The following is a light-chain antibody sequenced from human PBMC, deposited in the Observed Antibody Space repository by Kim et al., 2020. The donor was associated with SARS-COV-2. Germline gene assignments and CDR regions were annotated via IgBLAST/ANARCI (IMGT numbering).Light chain of an antibody. CDR2: KAS. V-gene: IGKV1-5*03. CDR1: HAISDR. J-gene: IGKJ4*01. CDR3: QHYNSYSLT. Sequence: ASVGGIVTITCRASHAISDRLAWYQQKLGKAPKLLIYKASTLESGVPSRFSGSGSGTEFTLTINSLQPDDFATYYCQHYNSYSLTFGGGTKVDIK.